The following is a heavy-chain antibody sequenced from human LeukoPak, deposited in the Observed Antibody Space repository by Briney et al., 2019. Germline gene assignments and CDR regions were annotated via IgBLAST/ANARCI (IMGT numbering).Heavy chain of an antibody. Sequence: GGSLRLSCATSGFDFSSNWMHWVRHAPGQGLVWVSRIKGDGISTNYADSVKGRFTISRDIAKNTLYLQMNSLRAEDTGVYYCAKDRYWSIDYWGRGTLVTVSS. V-gene: IGHV3-74*01. CDR1: GFDFSSNW. D-gene: IGHD2-21*01. CDR3: AKDRYWSIDY. J-gene: IGHJ4*02. CDR2: IKGDGIST.